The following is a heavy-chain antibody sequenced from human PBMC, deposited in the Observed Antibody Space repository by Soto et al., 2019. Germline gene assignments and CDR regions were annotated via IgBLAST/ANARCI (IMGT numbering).Heavy chain of an antibody. Sequence: LRLSCTASGXIFSSYAMSWVRQAPGKGLEWVSAISASGDNAYYADSVKGRFTISRDRSKSLYLQMKSLRAEDTAIYYCAKFFVAGTRGYFDSWGQGTLVTVSS. V-gene: IGHV3-23*01. J-gene: IGHJ4*02. CDR2: ISASGDNA. CDR3: AKFFVAGTRGYFDS. D-gene: IGHD6-19*01. CDR1: GXIFSSYA.